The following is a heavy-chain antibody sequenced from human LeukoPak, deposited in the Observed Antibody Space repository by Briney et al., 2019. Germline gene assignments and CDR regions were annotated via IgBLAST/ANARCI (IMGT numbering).Heavy chain of an antibody. CDR2: IYYSGST. Sequence: SETLSLTCTVSGGSISSHYWSWIRQPPGKGLEWIGYIYYSGSTNYNPSLKSRVTISVDTSKNQFSLKLSSVTAADTAVYYCARGYTGRYFDWLLDYYYCGMDVWGQGTTVTVSS. J-gene: IGHJ6*02. D-gene: IGHD3-9*01. V-gene: IGHV4-59*11. CDR3: ARGYTGRYFDWLLDYYYCGMDV. CDR1: GGSISSHY.